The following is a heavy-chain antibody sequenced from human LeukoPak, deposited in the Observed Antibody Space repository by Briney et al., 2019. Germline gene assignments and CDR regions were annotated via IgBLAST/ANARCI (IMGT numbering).Heavy chain of an antibody. CDR1: GYTFTRYG. D-gene: IGHD2-2*01. V-gene: IGHV1-18*01. Sequence: GASVKVSCKGSGYTFTRYGITWVRQAPGQGLEWMGWISTYNGDTKYAQKLQGRVTMTRDTSTNTAYMELRSLRSDDTAVYYCARDPSSTSGRYIFFDFWGQGTLVAVSS. J-gene: IGHJ4*02. CDR3: ARDPSSTSGRYIFFDF. CDR2: ISTYNGDT.